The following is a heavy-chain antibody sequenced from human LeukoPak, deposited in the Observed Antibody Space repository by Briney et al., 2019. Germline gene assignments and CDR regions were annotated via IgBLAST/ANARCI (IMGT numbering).Heavy chain of an antibody. Sequence: GASVKVSCKASGYTFTGYYMHWVRPAPGQGLEWMGWINPNSGGTNYAQKFQGRVTMTRDTSISTAYMELSRLRSDDTAVYYCARLRVGWLYSSGWHFDYWGQGTLVTVSS. CDR1: GYTFTGYY. CDR3: ARLRVGWLYSSGWHFDY. J-gene: IGHJ4*02. CDR2: INPNSGGT. D-gene: IGHD6-19*01. V-gene: IGHV1-2*02.